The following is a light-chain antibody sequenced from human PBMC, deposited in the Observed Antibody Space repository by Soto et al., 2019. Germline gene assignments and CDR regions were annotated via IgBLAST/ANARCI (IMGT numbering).Light chain of an antibody. Sequence: SYELTQPPSASVAPGQTARITCGGDKIGSESVHWYQQKPGQAPVLVVYEDSDRPSGIPERFSGSNSGNTATLTISRVEAGDEADYYCQVWETSNNHVVFGGGTKLTVL. V-gene: IGLV3-21*02. CDR2: EDS. CDR1: KIGSES. CDR3: QVWETSNNHVV. J-gene: IGLJ2*01.